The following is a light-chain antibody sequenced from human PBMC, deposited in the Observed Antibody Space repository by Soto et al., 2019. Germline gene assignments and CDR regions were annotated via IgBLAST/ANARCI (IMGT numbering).Light chain of an antibody. Sequence: ALTQPASVSGSPGQSIAISCTGTSSDFDGFTKVSWYQHHPDKAPKLMMYDVTNRPSGVSDRFSGSKSGNTASLTISGLQAEDEADYYSSSFTSSFTYVFGSGTKVTVL. CDR2: DVT. CDR3: SSFTSSFTYV. CDR1: SSDFDGFTK. J-gene: IGLJ1*01. V-gene: IGLV2-14*03.